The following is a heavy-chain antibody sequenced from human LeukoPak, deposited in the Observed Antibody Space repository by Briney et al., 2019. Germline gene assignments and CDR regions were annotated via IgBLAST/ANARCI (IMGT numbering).Heavy chain of an antibody. CDR3: ARDRRYGDYDYYYYGMDV. CDR2: IYYSGST. Sequence: SETLSLTCTVSGGSISSGDYYWSWIRQPPGKGLEWIGYIYYSGSTYYNPSLKSRATISVDTSKNQFSLKLSSVTAADTAVYYCARDRRYGDYDYYYYGMDVWGQGTTVTVSS. D-gene: IGHD4-17*01. V-gene: IGHV4-30-4*01. CDR1: GGSISSGDYY. J-gene: IGHJ6*02.